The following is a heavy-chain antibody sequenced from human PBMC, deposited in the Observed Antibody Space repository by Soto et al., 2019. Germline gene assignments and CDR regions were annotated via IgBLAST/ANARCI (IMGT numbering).Heavy chain of an antibody. CDR2: ISYDGSNK. D-gene: IGHD2-15*01. V-gene: IGHV3-30-3*01. Sequence: QVQLVESGGGVVQPGRSLRLSCAASGFTFSSYAMHWVRQAPGKGLEWVAVISYDGSNKYYADSVKGRFTISRDNSKNTLDLQMNSLRAEDTAVYYCARGQNRAVVVVPGGMDVWGQGTTVTVSS. CDR3: ARGQNRAVVVVPGGMDV. CDR1: GFTFSSYA. J-gene: IGHJ6*02.